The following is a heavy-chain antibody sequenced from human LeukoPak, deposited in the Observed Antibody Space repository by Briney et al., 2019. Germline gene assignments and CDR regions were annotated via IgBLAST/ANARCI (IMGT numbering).Heavy chain of an antibody. Sequence: SETLSLTCAVYGGSFSGYYWSWIRQPPGKGLEWIGEINHSGSTNYNPSLKSRVTISVDTSKNQFSLKLSSVTAADTAVYYCAREGLTYYDILTGYQLHTDYWGQGTLVTVSS. D-gene: IGHD3-9*01. CDR1: GGSFSGYY. V-gene: IGHV4-34*01. J-gene: IGHJ4*02. CDR3: AREGLTYYDILTGYQLHTDY. CDR2: INHSGST.